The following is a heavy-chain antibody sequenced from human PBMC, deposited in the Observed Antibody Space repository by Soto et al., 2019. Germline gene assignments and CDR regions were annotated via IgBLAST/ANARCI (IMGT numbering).Heavy chain of an antibody. Sequence: GASVKVSCKASGYTFTSYAMHWVRQAPGQRLEWMGWINAGNGNTKYSQKFQGRVTITRDTSASTAYMELSSLRSEDTAVYYCARLGYCSSTSCNDDYDYWGRGTLVTVSS. D-gene: IGHD2-2*01. CDR3: ARLGYCSSTSCNDDYDY. CDR1: GYTFTSYA. J-gene: IGHJ4*02. CDR2: INAGNGNT. V-gene: IGHV1-3*01.